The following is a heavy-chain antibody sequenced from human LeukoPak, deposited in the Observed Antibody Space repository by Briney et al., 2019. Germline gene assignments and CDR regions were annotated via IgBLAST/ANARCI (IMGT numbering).Heavy chain of an antibody. CDR1: GFTFSSYE. J-gene: IGHJ4*02. CDR3: ARDAYYYDSQVDY. D-gene: IGHD3-22*01. Sequence: PGGSLRLSCAASGFTFSSYEMNWVSQAPGKGLEWVSYISSSGSTIYYADSVKGRFTISRDNAKNSLYLQMNSLRAEDTAVYYCARDAYYYDSQVDYWGQGTLVTVSS. V-gene: IGHV3-48*03. CDR2: ISSSGSTI.